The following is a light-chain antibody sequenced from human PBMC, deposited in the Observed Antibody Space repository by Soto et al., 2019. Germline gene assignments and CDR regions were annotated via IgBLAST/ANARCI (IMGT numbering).Light chain of an antibody. CDR1: QSVSSY. CDR3: QQRSNWPPWT. V-gene: IGKV3-11*01. Sequence: EIVLTQSPATLSLSPGERATLSCRASQSVSSYLAWYQQKPGKAPRHLIYDASNRATGIPARFSGSGSGTDFTLTISSLEPEDFAVYYCQQRSNWPPWTFGQGTKVEIK. CDR2: DAS. J-gene: IGKJ1*01.